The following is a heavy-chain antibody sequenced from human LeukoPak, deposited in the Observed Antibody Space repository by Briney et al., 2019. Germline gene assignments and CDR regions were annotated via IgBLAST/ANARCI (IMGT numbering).Heavy chain of an antibody. CDR3: ARSAMGGYSKLDAFDI. D-gene: IGHD5-12*01. CDR1: GSSISSGGYY. V-gene: IGHV4-31*03. CDR2: IYYSGST. Sequence: SETLSLTCTVSGSSISSGGYYWSWIRQHPGEGLEWIGYIYYSGSTYYNPSLKSRVTISVDTSKNQFSLKLSSVTAADTAVYYCARSAMGGYSKLDAFDIWGQGTMVTVSS. J-gene: IGHJ3*02.